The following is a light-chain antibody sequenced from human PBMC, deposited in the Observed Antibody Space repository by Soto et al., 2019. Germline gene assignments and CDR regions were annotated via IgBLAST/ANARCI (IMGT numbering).Light chain of an antibody. CDR3: QQYGSSPIT. V-gene: IGKV3-20*01. CDR2: DAS. CDR1: QSVSSY. J-gene: IGKJ5*01. Sequence: EIVMTPSPATLSVSPGASATLSCRASQSVSSYLAWYQQKTGQAPRLLIYDASNRATGIPDRFSGSGSGTDFTLTISRLEPEEFAVYYCQQYGSSPITFGQGTRLEIK.